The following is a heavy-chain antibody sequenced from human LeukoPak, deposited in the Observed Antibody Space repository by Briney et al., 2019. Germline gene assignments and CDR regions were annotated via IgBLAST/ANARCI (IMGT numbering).Heavy chain of an antibody. Sequence: SETLSLTCTVSGGSISNYYWSWIRQPPGKGLEWIAYVYYTGSTNYNPSLKSRVTISVDTSKNQFSLKLYSVTAADTAVYYCARGGVEIRFFDYWGQGTLVTVSS. CDR2: VYYTGST. CDR1: GGSISNYY. D-gene: IGHD3-3*01. V-gene: IGHV4-59*08. CDR3: ARGGVEIRFFDY. J-gene: IGHJ4*02.